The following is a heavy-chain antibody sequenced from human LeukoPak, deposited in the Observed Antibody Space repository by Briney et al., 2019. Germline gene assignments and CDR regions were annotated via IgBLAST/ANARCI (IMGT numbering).Heavy chain of an antibody. D-gene: IGHD5-12*01. V-gene: IGHV1-8*01. J-gene: IGHJ6*03. CDR2: MNPNSGDT. CDR3: ARGGGGYSGYGGYYHYYMDV. Sequence: ASVKVSCKASGYTFISYDINWVRQATGQGLEWMGWMNPNSGDTGYAQKFQGRITMTRNTPISTAYMELSSLRSEDTAVYYCARGGGGYSGYGGYYHYYMDVWGKGTTVTVSS. CDR1: GYTFISYD.